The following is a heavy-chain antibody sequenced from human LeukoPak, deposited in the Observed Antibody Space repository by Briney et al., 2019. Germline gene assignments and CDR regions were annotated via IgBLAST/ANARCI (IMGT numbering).Heavy chain of an antibody. CDR2: TRSKGKNYST. CDR3: VNWIHGYPT. CDR1: GFTLSDHD. J-gene: IGHJ4*02. Sequence: RTGGSLRLSCAVSGFTLSDHDMDWVRQSPGKGLDWVGRTRSKGKNYSTQYAASVQGRFTISRDDSNNLLYLQMNSLKTEDTAVYYCVNWIHGYPTWGQGTLVTVSS. V-gene: IGHV3-72*01. D-gene: IGHD3-22*01.